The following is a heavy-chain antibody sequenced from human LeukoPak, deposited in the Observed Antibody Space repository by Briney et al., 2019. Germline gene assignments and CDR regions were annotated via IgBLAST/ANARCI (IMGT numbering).Heavy chain of an antibody. J-gene: IGHJ4*02. V-gene: IGHV4-34*01. CDR1: GGSFSGYY. D-gene: IGHD2-15*01. CDR2: INHSGST. CDR3: ARGSHSSNDY. Sequence: SETLSLTCAVYGGSFSGYYWSWIRQPPGKGLEWIGEINHSGSTNYNPSLKNRVTISVDTSKNQFSLKLSSVTAADTAVYYCARGSHSSNDYWGQGTLVTVSS.